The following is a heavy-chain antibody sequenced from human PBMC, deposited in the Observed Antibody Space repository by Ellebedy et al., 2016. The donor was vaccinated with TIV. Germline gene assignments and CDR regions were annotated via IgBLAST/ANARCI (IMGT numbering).Heavy chain of an antibody. CDR2: INPNSGGT. CDR3: ARGLSLDSSSWYGI. Sequence: ASVKVSXXASGYTFTGYYMHWVRQAPGQGLEWMGWINPNSGGTNYAQKFQGRVTMTRDTSISTAYMELSRLRSDDTAVYYCARGLSLDSSSWYGIWGQGTMVTVSS. V-gene: IGHV1-2*02. D-gene: IGHD6-13*01. CDR1: GYTFTGYY. J-gene: IGHJ3*02.